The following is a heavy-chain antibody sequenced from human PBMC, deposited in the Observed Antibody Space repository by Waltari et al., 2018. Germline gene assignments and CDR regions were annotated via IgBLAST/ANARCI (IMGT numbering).Heavy chain of an antibody. CDR3: AREGQWLVWGFDY. CDR2: ISYDGSNK. D-gene: IGHD6-19*01. Sequence: QVQLVESGGGVVQPGRSLRLSCAPSGFTFGSYAVHWARQAPGKGLEWVAVISYDGSNKYYADSVKGRFTISRDNSKNTLYLQMNSLRAEDTAVYYCAREGQWLVWGFDYWGQGTLVTVSS. J-gene: IGHJ4*02. CDR1: GFTFGSYA. V-gene: IGHV3-30*04.